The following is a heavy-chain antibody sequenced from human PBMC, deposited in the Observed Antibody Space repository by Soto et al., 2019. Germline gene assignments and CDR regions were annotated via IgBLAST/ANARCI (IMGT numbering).Heavy chain of an antibody. D-gene: IGHD6-6*01. CDR3: VRRNRFASPSGWGGGFDF. CDR1: GFNFSDSG. CDR2: IWSDGSDE. Sequence: QVQLVESGGGVVQPGRSLRLSCAASGFNFSDSGMHWVRQAPGKGLEWVAVIWSDGSDEDYADSVKGRFSISRDNSVRKLSPQINSLRAEDTAFYYCVRRNRFASPSGWGGGFDFWGQGTLVTVSA. V-gene: IGHV3-33*03. J-gene: IGHJ4*02.